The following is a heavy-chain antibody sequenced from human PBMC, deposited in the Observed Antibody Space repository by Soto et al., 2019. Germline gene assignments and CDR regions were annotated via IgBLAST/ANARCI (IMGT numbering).Heavy chain of an antibody. J-gene: IGHJ4*02. V-gene: IGHV1-69*06. CDR2: IVVDSNTA. D-gene: IGHD1-26*01. CDR1: GSTFNNFA. CDR3: ARAIKRWEVNYYFDF. Sequence: QVVLLQSGAEVKEPGSSVRVSCQVSGSTFNNFAFSWVRQAPGHGPAWMGGIVVDSNTAEYSQRFQDRVTITADTSIDTLYMELGSLTFEDTAVYYCARAIKRWEVNYYFDFCGQGTLVTVSS.